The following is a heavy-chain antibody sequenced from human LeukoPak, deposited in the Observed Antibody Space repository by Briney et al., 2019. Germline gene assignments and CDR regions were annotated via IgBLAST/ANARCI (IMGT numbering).Heavy chain of an antibody. CDR3: ARVGMISSPGFDY. D-gene: IGHD3-22*01. V-gene: IGHV1-69*05. CDR2: IIPIFGTA. Sequence: SVKVSCTASGGTFSSNAISWVRQGPGQGLEWMGGIIPIFGTANSAQKFQGRVTITTDESTSTAYMELSSLRSEDTAVYYCARVGMISSPGFDYWGQGTLVTVSS. J-gene: IGHJ4*02. CDR1: GGTFSSNA.